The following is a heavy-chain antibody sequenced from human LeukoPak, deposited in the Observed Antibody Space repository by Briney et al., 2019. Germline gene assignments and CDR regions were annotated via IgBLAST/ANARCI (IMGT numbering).Heavy chain of an antibody. CDR3: VRFPAKKAD. D-gene: IGHD2-2*01. V-gene: IGHV4-59*08. CDR2: IYYTGDT. J-gene: IGHJ4*02. CDR1: NGSTSNYY. Sequence: SETLSLTCTVSNGSTSNYYWSWIRQPPGKGLEWIGYIYYTGDTNYTPSLKSRVTISADMSKNQFSLNLTSVTAADTAVYYCVRFPAKKADWGQGTLVTVSS.